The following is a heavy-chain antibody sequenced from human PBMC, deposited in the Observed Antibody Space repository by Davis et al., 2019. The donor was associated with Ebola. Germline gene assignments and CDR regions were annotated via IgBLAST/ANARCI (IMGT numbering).Heavy chain of an antibody. D-gene: IGHD1-26*01. J-gene: IGHJ4*02. CDR2: ISSNGGST. CDR3: AREGIVGATPPGY. V-gene: IGHV3-64*04. Sequence: GESLKISCAASGFTFSSSAMHWVRQAPGKGLEYVSAISSNGGSTYYADSVKGRFTISRDNSKNTLYLQMNSLRAEDTAVYYCAREGIVGATPPGYWGQGTLVTVSS. CDR1: GFTFSSSA.